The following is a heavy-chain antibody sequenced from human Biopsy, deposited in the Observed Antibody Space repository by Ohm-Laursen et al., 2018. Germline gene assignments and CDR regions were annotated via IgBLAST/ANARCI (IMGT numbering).Heavy chain of an antibody. Sequence: PPGTLSPTCTVSGGSISGYHWSWIRKSPGKGLEWLAYISYTGGITSNPSLNGRATMSLDTSKNQFSLRLIYVTAADTAVYYCAGMPHFDYWGQGILVTVSS. J-gene: IGHJ4*02. CDR1: GGSISGYH. V-gene: IGHV4-59*01. CDR3: AGMPHFDY. CDR2: ISYTGGI. D-gene: IGHD2-2*01.